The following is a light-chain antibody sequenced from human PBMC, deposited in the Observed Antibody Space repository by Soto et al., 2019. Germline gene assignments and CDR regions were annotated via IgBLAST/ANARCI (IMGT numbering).Light chain of an antibody. CDR1: QSVSTW. CDR3: QQRSSWIT. J-gene: IGKJ5*01. CDR2: DAS. Sequence: EIVLTQSPATLSLSPGDTATLTCRASQSVSTWLSWYQQKPGQAPRLLIYDASNRATGIPARFSGSGSGTDFTLTISSLEPEDFAVYYCQQRSSWITFGRGTRLEIE. V-gene: IGKV3-11*01.